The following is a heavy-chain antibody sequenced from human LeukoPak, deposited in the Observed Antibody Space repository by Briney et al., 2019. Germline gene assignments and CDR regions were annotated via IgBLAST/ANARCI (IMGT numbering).Heavy chain of an antibody. CDR1: GGSISSGGYY. J-gene: IGHJ4*02. CDR2: IYYSGST. D-gene: IGHD4-4*01. V-gene: IGHV4-31*03. Sequence: SQTLSLTCTVSGGSISSGGYYWSWIRQHPGKGLEWIGYIYYSGSTYYNPSLKSRVTISVDTSKNQFSLKLSSVTAADTAVYYCAGDSNGIFDYWGQGTLVTVSS. CDR3: AGDSNGIFDY.